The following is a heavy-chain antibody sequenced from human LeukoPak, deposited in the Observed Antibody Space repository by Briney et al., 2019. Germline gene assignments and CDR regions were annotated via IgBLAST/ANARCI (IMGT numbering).Heavy chain of an antibody. CDR3: ARDWVDYYDSSGYYERYFDY. CDR1: GFTFSSYA. V-gene: IGHV3-30-3*01. D-gene: IGHD3-22*01. Sequence: GGSLRLSCAASGFTFSSYAMHWVRQAPGKGLEWVAVISYDGSSKYYADSVKGRFTISRDNSKNTLYLQMNSLRAEDTAVYYCARDWVDYYDSSGYYERYFDYWGQGTLVTVSS. CDR2: ISYDGSSK. J-gene: IGHJ4*02.